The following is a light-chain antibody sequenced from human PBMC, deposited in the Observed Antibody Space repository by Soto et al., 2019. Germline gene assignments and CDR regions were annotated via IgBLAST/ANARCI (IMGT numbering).Light chain of an antibody. CDR2: DTL. Sequence: QTVVTQNPSLMLSPGGQVTLTFGSSPESVTSGHYPYGSQQKPGQAPRTLIYDTLNKHSWTPARFSGSLLGGKAALTLSGAQPEDEAVYYCLVSLSGARVFGGGTQLTVL. V-gene: IGLV7-46*01. CDR1: PESVTSGHY. CDR3: LVSLSGARV. J-gene: IGLJ7*01.